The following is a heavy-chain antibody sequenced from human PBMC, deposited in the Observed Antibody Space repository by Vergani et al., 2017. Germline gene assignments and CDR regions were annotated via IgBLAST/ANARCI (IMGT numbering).Heavy chain of an antibody. Sequence: QVQLVESGGGVVQPGRSLRLSCAASGFTFSSYAMHWVRQAPGKGLEWVAVISYDGSNKYYADSVKGRFTISRDNSKNTLYLQMNSLRAEDTAVYYCARRVGTLDYWGQGTLVTVSS. J-gene: IGHJ4*02. D-gene: IGHD4-23*01. CDR1: GFTFSSYA. CDR2: ISYDGSNK. CDR3: ARRVGTLDY. V-gene: IGHV3-30-3*01.